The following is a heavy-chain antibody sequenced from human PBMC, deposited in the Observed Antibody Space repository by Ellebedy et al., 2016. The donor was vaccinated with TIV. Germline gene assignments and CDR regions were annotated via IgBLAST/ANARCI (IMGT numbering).Heavy chain of an antibody. CDR1: GFSFEDHA. CDR2: INWNSATV. D-gene: IGHD1-14*01. Sequence: SLKISCETSGFSFEDHAMHWVRLRPGGGLEWVAGINWNSATVDYAASVKGRFTISRDISKHTLYLQMNSLRADDTAVYYCAREWANSRSMDVWGQGTTVTVSS. V-gene: IGHV3-9*01. J-gene: IGHJ6*02. CDR3: AREWANSRSMDV.